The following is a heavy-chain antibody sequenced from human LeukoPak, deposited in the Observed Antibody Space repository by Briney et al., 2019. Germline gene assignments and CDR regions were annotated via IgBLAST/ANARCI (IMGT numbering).Heavy chain of an antibody. Sequence: GESLKISCKGSGYTFTSYWIGWVRQLPGKGLEWMGIIYPGDSDTRYSPSFQGQVTISADKSISTAYLQWSSLKASDTAMYYCARGGYSYGYYFDYWGQGTLVTVSS. CDR3: ARGGYSYGYYFDY. V-gene: IGHV5-51*01. D-gene: IGHD5-18*01. CDR2: IYPGDSDT. CDR1: GYTFTSYW. J-gene: IGHJ4*02.